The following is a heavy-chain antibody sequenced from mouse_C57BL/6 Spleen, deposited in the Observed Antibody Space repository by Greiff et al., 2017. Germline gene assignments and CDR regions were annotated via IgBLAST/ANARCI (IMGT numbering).Heavy chain of an antibody. Sequence: DVMLVESGGDLVKPGGSLKLSCAASGFTFSSYGMSWVRQTPDKRLEWVATISSGGSYTYYPDSVKGRFTISRDNAKNTLYLQMSSLKSEDTAMYYGARRDYGGDYFDYWGQGTTLTVSS. CDR3: ARRDYGGDYFDY. CDR2: ISSGGSYT. J-gene: IGHJ2*01. D-gene: IGHD2-4*01. V-gene: IGHV5-6*02. CDR1: GFTFSSYG.